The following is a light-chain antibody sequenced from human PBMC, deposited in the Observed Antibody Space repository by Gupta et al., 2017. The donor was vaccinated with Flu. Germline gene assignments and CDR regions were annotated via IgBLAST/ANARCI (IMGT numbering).Light chain of an antibody. CDR3: QQYNSYSWT. Sequence: GDRGTITCRASQSISSWLAWFLQKPGKAPKPLIDKAYKLEDGVPSRFSGRGAGTEVTLTIRSLQPDDFATYYCQQYNSYSWTFGQGTRVES. CDR1: QSISSW. J-gene: IGKJ1*01. V-gene: IGKV1-5*03. CDR2: KAY.